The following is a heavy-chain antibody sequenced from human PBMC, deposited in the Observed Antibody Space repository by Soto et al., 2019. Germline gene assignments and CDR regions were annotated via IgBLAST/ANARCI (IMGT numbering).Heavy chain of an antibody. Sequence: QVQLVQSGAEVTEPGASVKLSCQASGYTFMNYAISWVRQAPGQGLEWMGWISPSTGNTDQAQNFQGRVTMTLDTSTNTANMELRTLRSDDSAVYYCARCYCSVGSFYTCWHFDLWGRGTLVTVSS. J-gene: IGHJ2*01. D-gene: IGHD2-15*01. CDR3: ARCYCSVGSFYTCWHFDL. CDR2: ISPSTGNT. V-gene: IGHV1-18*01. CDR1: GYTFMNYA.